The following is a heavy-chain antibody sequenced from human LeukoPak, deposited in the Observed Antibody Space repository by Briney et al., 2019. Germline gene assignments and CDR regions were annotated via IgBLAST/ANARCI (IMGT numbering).Heavy chain of an antibody. D-gene: IGHD3-22*01. J-gene: IGHJ4*02. CDR2: INHSGST. CDR1: GGSFSGYY. V-gene: IGHV4-34*01. CDR3: ARDHDSSGYYADY. Sequence: SETLSLTCAVYGGSFSGYYWSWIRQPPGKGLEWIGEINHSGSTNYNPSLKSRVTISVDTSKNQFSLKLSSVTAADTAVYYCARDHDSSGYYADYSGQGTLVTVSS.